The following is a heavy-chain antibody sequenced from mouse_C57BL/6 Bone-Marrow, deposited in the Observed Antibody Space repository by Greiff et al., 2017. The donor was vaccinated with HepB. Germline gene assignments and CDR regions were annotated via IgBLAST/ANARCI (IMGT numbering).Heavy chain of an antibody. CDR2: IDPSDSET. D-gene: IGHD4-1*01. CDR3: AREGETGLGRAWFAY. Sequence: VQLQQPGAELVRPGSSVKLSCKASGYTFTSYWMHWVKQRPIQGLEWIGNIDPSDSETHYNQKFKDKATLTVDKSSSTAYMQLSSLTSEDSAVYYCAREGETGLGRAWFAYWGQGTLVTVSA. J-gene: IGHJ3*01. V-gene: IGHV1-52*01. CDR1: GYTFTSYW.